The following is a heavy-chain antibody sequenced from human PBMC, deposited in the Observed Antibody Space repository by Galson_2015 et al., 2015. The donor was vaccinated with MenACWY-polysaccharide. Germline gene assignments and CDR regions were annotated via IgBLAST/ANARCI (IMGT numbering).Heavy chain of an antibody. CDR3: ARGRGQLPLQFDY. V-gene: IGHV4-59*01. J-gene: IGHJ4*02. CDR1: GDSISTYY. D-gene: IGHD1-1*01. CDR2: IYYTGSA. Sequence: ETLSLTCTVSGDSISTYYWNWIRQPPGKGLEWVGYIYYTGSANYNPSFNSRVTISLDTSQNQYSLKLKSVTAAGTAVYYCARGRGQLPLQFDYWGQGVLVTVSS.